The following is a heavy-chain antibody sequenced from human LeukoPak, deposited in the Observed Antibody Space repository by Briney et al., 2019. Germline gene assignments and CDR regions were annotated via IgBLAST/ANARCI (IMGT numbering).Heavy chain of an antibody. V-gene: IGHV1-24*01. CDR1: GYTLTELS. J-gene: IGHJ4*02. CDR3: ATGVYSGSYSPDY. Sequence: ASVSVSCKVSGYTLTELSMHWVRQAPGKGLEWMGGFDPEDGETIYAQKFQGRVTMTEDTSTDTAYMELSSLRSEDTAVYYCATGVYSGSYSPDYWGQGTLVTVSS. CDR2: FDPEDGET. D-gene: IGHD1-26*01.